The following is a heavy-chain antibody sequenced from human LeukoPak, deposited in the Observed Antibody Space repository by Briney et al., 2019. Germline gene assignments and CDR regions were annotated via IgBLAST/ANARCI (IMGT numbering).Heavy chain of an antibody. D-gene: IGHD5-18*01. V-gene: IGHV1-3*01. CDR3: ARTTAMVTIFDY. J-gene: IGHJ4*02. CDR2: INAGNGNT. Sequence: ASVKVSCMASGYTFTSYAMHWVRQAPGQRLECMGWINAGNGNTKYSQKFQGRVTITRDTSASTAYMELSSLRSEDTAVYYCARTTAMVTIFDYWGQGTLVTVSS. CDR1: GYTFTSYA.